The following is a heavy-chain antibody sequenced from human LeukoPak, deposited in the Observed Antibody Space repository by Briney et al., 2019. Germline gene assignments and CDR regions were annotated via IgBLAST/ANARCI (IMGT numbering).Heavy chain of an antibody. D-gene: IGHD5-24*01. CDR1: GGTFSSYA. J-gene: IGHJ5*02. CDR2: IIPIFGTA. Sequence: SVKVSCKASGGTFSSYAISWVRQAPGQGLEWMGGIIPIFGTANYAQKFQGRVTITADKSTSTAYMELSSLRSEDTAVYYCARVEKATLNWFDPWGQGTLVTVSS. CDR3: ARVEKATLNWFDP. V-gene: IGHV1-69*06.